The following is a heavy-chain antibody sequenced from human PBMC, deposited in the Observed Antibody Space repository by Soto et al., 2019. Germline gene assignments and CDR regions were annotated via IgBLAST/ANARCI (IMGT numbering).Heavy chain of an antibody. Sequence: PSETLSLTCSISGGTISGYYWTWIRQPAGKGLEWIGRIYSSGNTKYNPSLQSRVTMSLDTSNNQFSLRLTSVTAADTAVYYCARGQRFSDWFDPWGHGTLCTVSS. CDR2: IYSSGNT. J-gene: IGHJ5*02. D-gene: IGHD3-3*01. V-gene: IGHV4-4*07. CDR1: GGTISGYY. CDR3: ARGQRFSDWFDP.